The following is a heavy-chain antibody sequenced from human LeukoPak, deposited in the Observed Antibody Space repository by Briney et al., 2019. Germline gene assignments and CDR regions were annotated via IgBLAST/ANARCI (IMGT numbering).Heavy chain of an antibody. CDR3: ARDPYGSIDY. J-gene: IGHJ4*02. CDR2: IYYSGST. V-gene: IGHV4-31*03. Sequence: SETLSLTCTVSGGSISSGGYYWSWIRPHPGKGLEWIGHIYYSGSTYYNPSLKSRVTISVDTSKNQFSLKLSSVTAADTAVYYCARDPYGSIDYWGQGTLVTVSS. D-gene: IGHD3-10*01. CDR1: GGSISSGGYY.